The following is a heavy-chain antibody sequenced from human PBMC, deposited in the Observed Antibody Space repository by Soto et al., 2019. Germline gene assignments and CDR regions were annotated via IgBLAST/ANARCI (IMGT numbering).Heavy chain of an antibody. V-gene: IGHV4-59*08. CDR3: ARLLWSRGDWFDP. D-gene: IGHD3-10*01. CDR2: IYYSGST. Sequence: QVQLQESGPGLVKPSETLSLTCTVSGGSISSYYWSWIRQPPGKGLEWIGYIYYSGSTNYNPSLKSRGTISVDRSKNQFSLKLRSVTAADTAVYYCARLLWSRGDWFDPWGQGPRVTVSS. CDR1: GGSISSYY. J-gene: IGHJ5*02.